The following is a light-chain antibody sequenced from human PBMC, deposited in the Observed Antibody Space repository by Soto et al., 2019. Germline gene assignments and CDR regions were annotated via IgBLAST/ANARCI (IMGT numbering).Light chain of an antibody. V-gene: IGKV1-5*03. CDR1: QSISSW. J-gene: IGKJ2*01. CDR2: RAS. Sequence: DIQMTQSPSTLSASVGDRATITCRASQSISSWLAWYQQKPGKAPKLLIYRASTLDSGVPSRCSGSGSGTEFTLTISSLQANDFATYYCQQYNSYPYTFGQGTKLEIK. CDR3: QQYNSYPYT.